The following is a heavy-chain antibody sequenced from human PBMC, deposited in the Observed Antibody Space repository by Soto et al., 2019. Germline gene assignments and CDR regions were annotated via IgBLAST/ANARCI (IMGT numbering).Heavy chain of an antibody. V-gene: IGHV3-15*07. Sequence: EVQLVESGGGLVKPGGSLRLSCAASGFTFSNAWMNWVRQAPGKGLEWVGRIKSKTNGGTTDYAAPVKGRFTISRDDSKNTLYLQMNSLKTEDTAVYYCTTGWEWELLFDYWGQGTLVTVSS. D-gene: IGHD1-26*01. CDR1: GFTFSNAW. J-gene: IGHJ4*02. CDR3: TTGWEWELLFDY. CDR2: IKSKTNGGTT.